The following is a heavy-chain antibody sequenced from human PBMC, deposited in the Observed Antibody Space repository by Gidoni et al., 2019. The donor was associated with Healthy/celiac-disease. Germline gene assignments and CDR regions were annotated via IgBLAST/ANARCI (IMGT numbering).Heavy chain of an antibody. CDR1: GFTFSSYW. CDR3: ASGLDITMVRGFDY. CDR2: RKQDGSEK. J-gene: IGHJ4*02. V-gene: IGHV3-7*03. D-gene: IGHD3-10*01. Sequence: EVQLVESGGGLVQPGGSLRLSCAAPGFTFSSYWMRWVRRAPGKGLEWVANRKQDGSEKYYVDSVKGRFTISRDNAKNSLYLQMNSLRAEDTAVYYCASGLDITMVRGFDYWGQGTLVTVSS.